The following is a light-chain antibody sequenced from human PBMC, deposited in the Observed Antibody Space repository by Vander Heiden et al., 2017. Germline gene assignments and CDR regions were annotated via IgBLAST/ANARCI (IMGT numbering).Light chain of an antibody. Sequence: QSALPQPPSASRSPGQSVSTSCTGPSSDVGAYDYDTWYQQHPGKAPKLMIYEVTQRPSGVPDRFSGSKSGNTASLTVSGLQAEDEADYFCSSDAGSNNLVFGGGTELTVV. J-gene: IGLJ3*02. CDR2: EVT. CDR3: SSDAGSNNLV. CDR1: SSDVGAYDY. V-gene: IGLV2-8*01.